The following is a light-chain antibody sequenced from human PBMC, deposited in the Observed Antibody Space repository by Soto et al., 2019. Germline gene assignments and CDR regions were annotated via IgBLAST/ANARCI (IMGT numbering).Light chain of an antibody. CDR1: SSDIGGYDY. CDR2: DVT. V-gene: IGLV2-14*01. J-gene: IGLJ2*01. CDR3: SSYTSTSTLVV. Sequence: QSALTQPASVSGSPGQSITISCTGTSSDIGGYDYVSWYQQYPGKVPKLMIYDVTNRASGVPSRFSASKSGDTASLTISGLQAEDEADYYCSSYTSTSTLVVFGGATKVPVL.